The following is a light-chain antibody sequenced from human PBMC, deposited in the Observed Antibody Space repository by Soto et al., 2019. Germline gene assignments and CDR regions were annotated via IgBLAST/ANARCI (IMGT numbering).Light chain of an antibody. CDR2: DAS. J-gene: IGKJ1*01. Sequence: TQSPATLSLSPGGRATLSCRASQSVSSSYLAWYQRKPGQAPRLLIYDASHRASGIPARFSGSGSGTDFTLTISSLEPEDFAVYYCQQYGSSGTFCQGTKVDIK. CDR1: QSVSSSY. CDR3: QQYGSSGT. V-gene: IGKV3-20*01.